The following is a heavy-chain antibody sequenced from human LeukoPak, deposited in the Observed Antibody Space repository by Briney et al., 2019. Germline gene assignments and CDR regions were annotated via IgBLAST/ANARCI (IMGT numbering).Heavy chain of an antibody. D-gene: IGHD6-19*01. CDR1: GGSFSGYY. CDR2: INHSGST. CDR3: ARALRGYSSGWYYFDY. V-gene: IGHV4-34*01. Sequence: PSETLSLTCAVYGGSFSGYYWSWIRQPPGKGLEWIGEINHSGSTNYNPSLKSRVTISIDTSKNQFSLKLSSVTAADTAVYYCARALRGYSSGWYYFDYWGQGTLVTVSS. J-gene: IGHJ4*02.